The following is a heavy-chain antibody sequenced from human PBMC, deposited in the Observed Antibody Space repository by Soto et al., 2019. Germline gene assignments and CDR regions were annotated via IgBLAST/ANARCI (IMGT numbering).Heavy chain of an antibody. D-gene: IGHD5-12*01. V-gene: IGHV3-30*03. CDR2: ISFNGLSQ. J-gene: IGHJ3*01. Sequence: QELLVESGGGVVQPGRSLRLSCAASGFTFSSFAMPWGRQAPGTGLEWVSVISFNGLSQFYPDSIRGRFTISRDNSKNTLYLKIDSLRPDDTAVYYGARGGRCLRGAFDVWGQWTEGSV. CDR3: ARGGRCLRGAFDV. CDR1: GFTFSSFA.